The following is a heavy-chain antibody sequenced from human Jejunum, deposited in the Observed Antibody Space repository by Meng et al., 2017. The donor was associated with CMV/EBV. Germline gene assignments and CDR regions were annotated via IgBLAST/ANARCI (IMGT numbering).Heavy chain of an antibody. Sequence: QGQLLQSGSELKKPGASVKVSCKASGYTFSTYTINWVRQAHGRGLEWMGWISANTGTPTYTQGFTGRFVFSLDTSVSTAYLQISSLKAEDTAVYYCARGGNFDPWGQGTLVTVSS. CDR3: ARGGNFDP. D-gene: IGHD2/OR15-2a*01. CDR2: ISANTGTP. CDR1: GYTFSTYT. J-gene: IGHJ5*02. V-gene: IGHV7-4-1*02.